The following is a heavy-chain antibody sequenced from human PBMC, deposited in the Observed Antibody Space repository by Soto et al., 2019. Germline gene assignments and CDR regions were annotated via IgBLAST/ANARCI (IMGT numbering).Heavy chain of an antibody. CDR1: GGSISSGGYY. D-gene: IGHD6-6*01. CDR2: IYYSGST. Sequence: SETLSLTCTVSGGSISSGGYYWSWIRQHPGKGLEWIGYIYYSGSTYYNPSLKSRVTISVDTSKNQFSLKLSSVTAADTAVYYCARDDSSSSGNWFDPWGQGTLVTVSS. CDR3: ARDDSSSSGNWFDP. V-gene: IGHV4-31*03. J-gene: IGHJ5*02.